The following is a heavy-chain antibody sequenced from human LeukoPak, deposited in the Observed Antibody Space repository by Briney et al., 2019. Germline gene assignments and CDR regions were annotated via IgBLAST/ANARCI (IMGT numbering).Heavy chain of an antibody. J-gene: IGHJ5*02. D-gene: IGHD4-17*01. CDR2: ISGSGGST. CDR1: GFTFSSYA. CDR3: AKEGYDYGDYGGFDP. Sequence: GGSLRLSCAASGFTFSSYAMSWVRQAPGKGLEWVSGISGSGGSTYYADSVKGRFTISRDNSKNTLYLQMNSLRAEDTAVYYCAKEGYDYGDYGGFDPWGQGTLVTVSS. V-gene: IGHV3-23*01.